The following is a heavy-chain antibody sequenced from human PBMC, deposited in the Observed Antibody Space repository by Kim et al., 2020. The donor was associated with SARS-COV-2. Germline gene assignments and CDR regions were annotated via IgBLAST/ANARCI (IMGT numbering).Heavy chain of an antibody. CDR3: ARGGGYSYGYYYYYYGMDV. Sequence: SETLSLTCNVSGGSISSGDYYWSWIRQPPGKGLEWIGYIYYSGSTYYNPSLKSRVTISVDTSKNQFSLKLSSVTAADTAVYYCARGGGYSYGYYYYYYGMDVWGQGTTVTVSS. V-gene: IGHV4-30-4*01. CDR1: GGSISSGDYY. J-gene: IGHJ6*02. CDR2: IYYSGST. D-gene: IGHD5-18*01.